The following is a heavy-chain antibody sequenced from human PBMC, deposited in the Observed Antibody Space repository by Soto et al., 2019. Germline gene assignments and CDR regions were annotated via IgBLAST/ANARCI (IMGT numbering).Heavy chain of an antibody. V-gene: IGHV1-18*01. CDR3: SMVDNYVTPTPQDV. CDR1: GYIFVHYG. Sequence: QVQLVQSGDEVRKPGSSVKVSCKASGYIFVHYGIAWVRQAPGQGLEWMGWISTYSGNTHYASKFQGRLTMTTDTATSTAYMDLGSLTSDDTGVYYCSMVDNYVTPTPQDVLGQGTTVTGSS. D-gene: IGHD3-16*01. J-gene: IGHJ6*02. CDR2: ISTYSGNT.